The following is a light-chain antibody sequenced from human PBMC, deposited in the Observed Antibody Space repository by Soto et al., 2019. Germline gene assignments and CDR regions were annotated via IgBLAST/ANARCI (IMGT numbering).Light chain of an antibody. V-gene: IGKV3-11*01. CDR1: QSVSSN. CDR2: GAS. Sequence: VMTQSPATLSVSPGETATLSCRASQSVSSNLAWYQQKPGQAPSLLIYGASTRATDIPDRFSGSGSGTDFTLTISSLEPEDFAVYYCQQRSNWPITFGQGTRLEIK. CDR3: QQRSNWPIT. J-gene: IGKJ5*01.